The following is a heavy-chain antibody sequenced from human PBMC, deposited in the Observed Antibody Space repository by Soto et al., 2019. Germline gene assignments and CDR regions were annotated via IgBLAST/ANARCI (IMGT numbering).Heavy chain of an antibody. CDR3: TRATTSMLYPCYFDY. CDR2: IYHSGST. CDR1: GGSISSGGYS. Sequence: TLSLTCAVSGGSISSGGYSWSWIRQPPGKGLEWIGYIYHSGSTYYNPSLNRLVTTTVDRSKIQYSLKLSSMTAAATALYYCTRATTSMLYPCYFDYWGQGTLVTVSS. D-gene: IGHD2-8*01. V-gene: IGHV4-30-2*01. J-gene: IGHJ4*02.